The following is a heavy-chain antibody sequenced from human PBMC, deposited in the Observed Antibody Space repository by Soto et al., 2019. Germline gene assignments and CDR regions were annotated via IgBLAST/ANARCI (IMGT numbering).Heavy chain of an antibody. CDR2: IDPSDSYT. J-gene: IGHJ3*02. V-gene: IGHV5-10-1*01. Sequence: GESLKISCNGSGYSFTIYWISWVRQMPGKGLEWMGRIDPSDSYTNYSPSFQGHVTISADKSISTAYLQWSSLKASDTAMYYCASAIAARGYDAFDIWGQGTMVTVSS. CDR1: GYSFTIYW. D-gene: IGHD6-6*01. CDR3: ASAIAARGYDAFDI.